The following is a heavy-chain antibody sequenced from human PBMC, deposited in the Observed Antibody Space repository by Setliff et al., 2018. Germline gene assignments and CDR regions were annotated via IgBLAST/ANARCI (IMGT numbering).Heavy chain of an antibody. CDR1: GASITSGHY. CDR3: ARTHCTTTSCFYFHY. D-gene: IGHD2-2*01. J-gene: IGHJ4*02. CDR2: ISHGVST. V-gene: IGHV4-38-2*01. Sequence: SETLSLTCGVSGASITSGHYWGWIRQPPGKGLEYIGHISHGVSTSYSPSLKSRLSISADTSKNQFSLKLTSVTAADTAVYYCARTHCTTTSCFYFHYWGQGTVVTVSS.